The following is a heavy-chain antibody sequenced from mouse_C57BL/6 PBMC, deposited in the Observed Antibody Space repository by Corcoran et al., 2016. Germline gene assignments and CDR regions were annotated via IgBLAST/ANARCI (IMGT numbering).Heavy chain of an antibody. CDR2: IDPEDGDT. Sequence: EVQLQQSGAELVRPGASVKLSCTASGFNIKDYYMHWVKQRPEQGLEWIGRIDPEDGDTEYAPKFQGKATMTADTSSNTAYLQLSSLTSEDTAVYSCTTDGSSYGYFDYWGQGTTLTVSS. CDR1: GFNIKDYY. J-gene: IGHJ2*01. CDR3: TTDGSSYGYFDY. D-gene: IGHD1-1*01. V-gene: IGHV14-1*01.